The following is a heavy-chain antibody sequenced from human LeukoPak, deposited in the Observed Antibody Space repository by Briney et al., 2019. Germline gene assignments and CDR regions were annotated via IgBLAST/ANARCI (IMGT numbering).Heavy chain of an antibody. CDR3: NKGSYEEMYSYNGSYFDY. D-gene: IGHD3-22*01. CDR1: GLHFSRYS. Sequence: GGPLTLLCLLSGLHFSRYSMNWLRQAPGKGLEWLSSISRSSIYMYYADSVKGRFTISRDNANNSLYLQMNSLSAEDTAMSYCNKGSYEEMYSYNGSYFDYWGQGTLVTASS. J-gene: IGHJ4*02. V-gene: IGHV3-21*06. CDR2: ISRSSIYM.